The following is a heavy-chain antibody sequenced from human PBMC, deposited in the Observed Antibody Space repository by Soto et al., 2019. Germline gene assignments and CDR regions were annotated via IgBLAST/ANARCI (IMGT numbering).Heavy chain of an antibody. CDR2: ISYDGSNK. Sequence: QVQLVESGGGVVQPGRSLRLSCAASGFTFSSYAMHWVRQAPGKGLEWVAVISYDGSNKYYADSVKGRFTISRDNSKNTLYLQMNSLRAEDTAVYYWARDPRGTDFAEWTYYFDYWGQGTLVTVSS. CDR3: ARDPRGTDFAEWTYYFDY. CDR1: GFTFSSYA. V-gene: IGHV3-30-3*01. D-gene: IGHD3-3*01. J-gene: IGHJ4*02.